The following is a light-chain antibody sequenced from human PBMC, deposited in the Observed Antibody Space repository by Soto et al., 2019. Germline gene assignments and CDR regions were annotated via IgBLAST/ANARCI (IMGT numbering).Light chain of an antibody. CDR2: AAS. J-gene: IGKJ1*01. V-gene: IGKV1-27*01. Sequence: DIQMTQSPSSLSASVGDRVTISCRASRSIVTFLNWYQQKPGKVPKLLIYAASTLQSGVPSRFSGSGSGTDFTLTISSLQPEDVATYYCQKYNSARWTFGQGTKVDIK. CDR1: RSIVTF. CDR3: QKYNSARWT.